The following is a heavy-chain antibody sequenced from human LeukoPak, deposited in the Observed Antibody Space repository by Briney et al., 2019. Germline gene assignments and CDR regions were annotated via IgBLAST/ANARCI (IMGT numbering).Heavy chain of an antibody. CDR1: GGSISSGSYY. J-gene: IGHJ6*02. Sequence: SQTLSLTCTVSGGSISSGSYYWSWIRQPAGKGLEWIGRIYTSGSTNYNPSLKSRVTISVDTSKNQFSLKLSSVTAADTAVYYCATSNSGSYRYGMDVWGQGTTVTVSS. D-gene: IGHD1-26*01. CDR2: IYTSGST. CDR3: ATSNSGSYRYGMDV. V-gene: IGHV4-61*02.